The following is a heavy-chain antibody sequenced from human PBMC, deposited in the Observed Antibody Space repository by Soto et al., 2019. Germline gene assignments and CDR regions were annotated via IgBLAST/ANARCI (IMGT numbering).Heavy chain of an antibody. V-gene: IGHV3-30*18. CDR3: AKNLYDFWSGDYYYYYYGMDV. Sequence: GGSLRLSCAASGFTFSSYGMHWVRQAPGKGLEWVAVISYDGSNKYYADSVKGRFTISRDNSKNTLYLQMNSMRAEDTAVYYCAKNLYDFWSGDYYYYYYGMDVWGQGTTVTVSS. D-gene: IGHD3-3*01. CDR1: GFTFSSYG. J-gene: IGHJ6*02. CDR2: ISYDGSNK.